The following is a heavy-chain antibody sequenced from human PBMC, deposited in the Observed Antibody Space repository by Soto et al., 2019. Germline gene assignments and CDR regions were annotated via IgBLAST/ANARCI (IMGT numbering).Heavy chain of an antibody. V-gene: IGHV2-5*02. CDR3: AHRNVEVVAETTNTFDY. J-gene: IGHJ4*02. CDR2: IYWDDDK. CDR1: GFSLSTGGVG. D-gene: IGHD2-15*01. Sequence: QITLKESGPTLVKPTQTLTLTCTFSGFSLSTGGVGVGWIRQPPGKALEWLALIYWDDDKRYSPSLKSRLTVTRASYNQVVLTMANVDPVDTATYFCAHRNVEVVAETTNTFDYWGQGSLVTVSS.